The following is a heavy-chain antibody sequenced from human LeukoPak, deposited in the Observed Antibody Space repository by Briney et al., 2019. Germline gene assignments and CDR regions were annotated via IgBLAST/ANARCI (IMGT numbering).Heavy chain of an antibody. D-gene: IGHD3/OR15-3a*01. CDR1: VYTFTSYD. V-gene: IGHV1-8*01. J-gene: IGHJ6*03. Sequence: ASVKVSCKASVYTFTSYDINWVRQATGQGLEWMGWMNPNSGNTGYAQKFQGRVTMTKNTSITTAYMELSSLRSEDTAVYYCARALSWTTDSYYYMDVWGKGTTVTVSS. CDR3: ARALSWTTDSYYYMDV. CDR2: MNPNSGNT.